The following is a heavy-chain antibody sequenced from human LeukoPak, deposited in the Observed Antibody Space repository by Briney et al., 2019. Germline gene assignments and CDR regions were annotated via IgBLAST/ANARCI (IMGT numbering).Heavy chain of an antibody. V-gene: IGHV4-61*08. Sequence: PSQTLSLTCTVSGGSISSAGDHWGWIRQPPGKGLEWIGYIYHSGNTNYNPSLKSRLTMSIDTSKNQFSLKLNSVTAADTAVYFCARGNYGSGSYYVVQFDYWGQGVLVSVSS. CDR2: IYHSGNT. D-gene: IGHD3-10*01. CDR3: ARGNYGSGSYYVVQFDY. CDR1: GGSISSAGDH. J-gene: IGHJ4*02.